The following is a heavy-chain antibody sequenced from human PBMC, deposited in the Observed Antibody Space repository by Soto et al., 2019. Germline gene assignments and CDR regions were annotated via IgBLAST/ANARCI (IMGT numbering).Heavy chain of an antibody. CDR1: GYTLTELS. D-gene: IGHD3-9*01. CDR2: FDPEDGET. J-gene: IGHJ4*02. CDR3: ATQHSSAIYDILTGYVADGFDH. V-gene: IGHV1-24*01. Sequence: GASVKVSCKVSGYTLTELSMHWVRQAPGKGLEWMGGFDPEDGETIYAQKFQGRVTMTEDTSTDTAYMELSSLRSEDTAVYYCATQHSSAIYDILTGYVADGFDHWGQGTLVTVSS.